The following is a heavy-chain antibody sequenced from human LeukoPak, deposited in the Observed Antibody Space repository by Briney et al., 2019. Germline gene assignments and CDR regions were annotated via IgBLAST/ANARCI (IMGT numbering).Heavy chain of an antibody. Sequence: PGGSLRLSCAASGFTFSSYAMNWVRQAPGKGLEWVSVIYSGGGTYYADSVKGRFTISRDNSKNTVYLQMNSLRAEDTAVYYCAREDGDGYNYYDYWGQGTLVTVSS. CDR2: IYSGGGT. V-gene: IGHV3-53*01. CDR1: GFTFSSYA. J-gene: IGHJ4*02. D-gene: IGHD5-24*01. CDR3: AREDGDGYNYYDY.